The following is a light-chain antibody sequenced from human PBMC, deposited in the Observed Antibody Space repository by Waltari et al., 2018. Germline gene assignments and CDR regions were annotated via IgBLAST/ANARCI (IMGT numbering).Light chain of an antibody. Sequence: QSALTQPPSASGSPGQSITISCTGTSNDVGGYNSVSWYHQHPGKAPKLIIFEVTQRPQGVPYRFLGSKSGNMAALTVSGLQTEDEADYYCSSYVGTIGLIFGGGTKLTVL. CDR3: SSYVGTIGLI. V-gene: IGLV2-8*01. CDR2: EVT. J-gene: IGLJ2*01. CDR1: SNDVGGYNS.